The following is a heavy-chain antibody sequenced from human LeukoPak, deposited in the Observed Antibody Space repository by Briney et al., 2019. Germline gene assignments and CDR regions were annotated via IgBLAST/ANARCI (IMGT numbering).Heavy chain of an antibody. V-gene: IGHV1-46*01. CDR3: ARDNSVGETAWWFDP. CDR1: GYSFTSYY. Sequence: GAPVKVSCKASGYSFTSYYMHWVRQAPGQGLEWMGFINPSGSGAAYAQKFQGRLTMTRDMFTSTDYMALTSLTSDDTAVYYCARDNSVGETAWWFDPWGQGTLVTVSS. D-gene: IGHD1-26*01. J-gene: IGHJ5*02. CDR2: INPSGSGA.